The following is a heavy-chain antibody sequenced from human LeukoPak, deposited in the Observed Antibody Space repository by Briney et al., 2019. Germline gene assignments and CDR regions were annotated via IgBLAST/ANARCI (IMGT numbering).Heavy chain of an antibody. V-gene: IGHV3-21*01. CDR2: ISFFSSHV. CDR1: GFTFSDYD. J-gene: IGHJ4*02. CDR3: GRAFPPLRTSSAGDL. Sequence: GGSLRLSCSASGFTFSDYDMNWVRQAPRKGLEWVSSISFFSSHVYYGDSVKGRFSISRDNAKNSLYLQMNSLGAEDTAIYYCGRAFPPLRTSSAGDLWGQGILVTVSS. D-gene: IGHD3-16*01.